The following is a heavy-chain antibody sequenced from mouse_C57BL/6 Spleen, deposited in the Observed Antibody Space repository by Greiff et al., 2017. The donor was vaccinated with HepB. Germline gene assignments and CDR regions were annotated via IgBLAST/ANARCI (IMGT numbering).Heavy chain of an antibody. Sequence: QVQLQQSGAELVRPGASVKLSCKASGYTFTDYYINWVKQRPGQGLEWIARIYPGSGNTYYNEKFKGKATLTAEKSSSTAYMQLSSLTSEDSAVYFCAREDGYYVGDYWGQGTSVTVSS. J-gene: IGHJ4*01. CDR3: AREDGYYVGDY. D-gene: IGHD2-3*01. CDR1: GYTFTDYY. V-gene: IGHV1-76*01. CDR2: IYPGSGNT.